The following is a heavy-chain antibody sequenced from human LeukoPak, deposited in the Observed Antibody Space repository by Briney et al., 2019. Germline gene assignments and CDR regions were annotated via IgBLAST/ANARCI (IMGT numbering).Heavy chain of an antibody. D-gene: IGHD3-16*01. J-gene: IGHJ6*03. Sequence: GGSLRLSCAASGFTVSSNYMSWVRQVPGKGLEWVSVIYSGGSTYYADSVKGRFTISRDNAKNSLYLQMNSLRAEDTAVYYCARLKVVGDYMDVWGKGTTVTVSS. CDR3: ARLKVVGDYMDV. CDR2: IYSGGST. CDR1: GFTVSSNY. V-gene: IGHV3-66*01.